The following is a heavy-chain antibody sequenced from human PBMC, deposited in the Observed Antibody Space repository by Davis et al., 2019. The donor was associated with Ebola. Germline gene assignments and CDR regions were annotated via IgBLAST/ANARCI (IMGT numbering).Heavy chain of an antibody. J-gene: IGHJ4*02. CDR1: GFTFSESW. CDR2: MLHDGSEK. Sequence: GESLKISCAASGFTFSESWMAWVRQAPGKGLEWLANMLHDGSEKYSAGPVKGRFTISRDNARNSLYLQMNSLRVEDTAVYYCARDNDWKLDYWGQGILVTVSS. V-gene: IGHV3-7*01. D-gene: IGHD3-3*01. CDR3: ARDNDWKLDY.